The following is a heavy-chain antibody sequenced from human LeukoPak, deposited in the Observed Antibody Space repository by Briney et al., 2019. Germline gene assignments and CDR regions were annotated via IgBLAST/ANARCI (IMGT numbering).Heavy chain of an antibody. J-gene: IGHJ4*02. Sequence: GGSLRLSCAASGFSFSTYSKNWVRQAPGKGLQWVSYISSGSSAIYYTDSVKGRFTITRDDAKNSVYLQMNSLRTEDTAVYYCGTGDPRFDYWGQGILVTVSS. CDR3: GTGDPRFDY. D-gene: IGHD7-27*01. CDR2: ISSGSSAI. V-gene: IGHV3-48*01. CDR1: GFSFSTYS.